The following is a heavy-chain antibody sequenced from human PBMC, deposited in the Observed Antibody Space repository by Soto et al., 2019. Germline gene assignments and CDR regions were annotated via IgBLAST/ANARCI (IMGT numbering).Heavy chain of an antibody. CDR3: ARERGVSGSYYKADY. CDR1: GYTFTSYD. J-gene: IGHJ4*02. V-gene: IGHV1-8*01. Sequence: QVQLVQSGAEVKKPGASVKVSCKASGYTFTSYDINWVRQATGQGLEWMGWMNPNSGNTGYAQKLQGRVTMTTDTSTSTAYMELRSLRSDDTAVYYCARERGVSGSYYKADYWGQGTLVTVSS. CDR2: MNPNSGNT. D-gene: IGHD1-26*01.